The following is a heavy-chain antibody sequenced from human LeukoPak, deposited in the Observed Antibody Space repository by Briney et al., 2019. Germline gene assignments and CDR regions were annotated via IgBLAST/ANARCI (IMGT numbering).Heavy chain of an antibody. D-gene: IGHD2-2*01. J-gene: IGHJ3*02. Sequence: PSQTLSLTCTVSGASISSGGFLWHWIRQLPGMDLEWIGNIYYTGNAGYNPSLKSRVTISGDTPMNQFSLKLTSVTAADTAVYYCAREKACSTTSCYAFDIWGQGTLVTVSS. CDR2: IYYTGNA. CDR3: AREKACSTTSCYAFDI. V-gene: IGHV4-31*03. CDR1: GASISSGGFL.